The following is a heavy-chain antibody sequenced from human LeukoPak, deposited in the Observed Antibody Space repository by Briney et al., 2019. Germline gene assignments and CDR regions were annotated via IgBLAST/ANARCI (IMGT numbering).Heavy chain of an antibody. Sequence: RGSLRLSCAASGFTFDDYAMHWVRQAPGKGLEWVSLISWDGGSTYYADSVKGRFTISRDNSKNSLYLQMNSLRAEDTALYYCARGVCSGGSCYSEGYYFDYWGQGTLVTVSS. D-gene: IGHD2-15*01. CDR2: ISWDGGST. V-gene: IGHV3-43D*04. CDR1: GFTFDDYA. J-gene: IGHJ4*02. CDR3: ARGVCSGGSCYSEGYYFDY.